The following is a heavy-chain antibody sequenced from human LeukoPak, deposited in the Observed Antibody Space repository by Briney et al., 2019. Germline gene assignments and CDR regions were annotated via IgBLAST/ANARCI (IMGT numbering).Heavy chain of an antibody. CDR2: ISSSSSYI. CDR1: GFTFSSYS. Sequence: GGSLRLSCAASGFTFSSYSMNWVRQAPGKGLEWVSSISSSSSYIYYADSVKGRFTISRDNAKNSLYLQMNSLRAEDTAVYYCARDMVGWTHTLDYWGQGTLVTVSS. V-gene: IGHV3-21*01. J-gene: IGHJ4*02. D-gene: IGHD3-10*01. CDR3: ARDMVGWTHTLDY.